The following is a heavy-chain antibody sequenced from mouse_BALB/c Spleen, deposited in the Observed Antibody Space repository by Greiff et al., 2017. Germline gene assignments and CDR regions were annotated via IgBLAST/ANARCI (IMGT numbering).Heavy chain of an antibody. D-gene: IGHD2-14*01. CDR1: GFTFSSYT. V-gene: IGHV5-12-2*01. CDR2: ISNGGGST. CDR3: ARHRGTWGYFDY. J-gene: IGHJ2*01. Sequence: EVKLMESGGGLVQPGGSLKLSCAASGFTFSSYTMSWVRQTPEKRLEWVAYISNGGGSTYYPDTVKGRFTISRDNAKNTLYLQMSSLKSEDTAMYYCARHRGTWGYFDYWGQGTTLTVSS.